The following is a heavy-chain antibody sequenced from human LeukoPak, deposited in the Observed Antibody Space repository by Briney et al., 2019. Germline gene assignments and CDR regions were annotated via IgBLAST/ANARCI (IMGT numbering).Heavy chain of an antibody. CDR2: ISTSSITT. CDR3: AKEMGYCSGGSCYRWFDS. J-gene: IGHJ5*01. D-gene: IGHD2-15*01. Sequence: GGSLRLSCAASGFTFSIYSMSSVRQTPGKGPEWLSYISTSSITTYYADSVKGRFTISRDDAKNSLSLQMNSLRAEDTAVYYWAKEMGYCSGGSCYRWFDSWGQGTLVTVSS. CDR1: GFTFSIYS. V-gene: IGHV3-48*01.